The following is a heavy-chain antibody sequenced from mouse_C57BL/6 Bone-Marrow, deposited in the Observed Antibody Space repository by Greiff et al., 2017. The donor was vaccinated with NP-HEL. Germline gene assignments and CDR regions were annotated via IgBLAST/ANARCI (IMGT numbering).Heavy chain of an antibody. V-gene: IGHV8-8*01. J-gene: IGHJ4*01. CDR2: IWWDDDK. D-gene: IGHD1-1*01. CDR1: GFSLSTFGMG. CDR3: ARNYYGSSSDAMDY. Sequence: VKLMESGPGILQPSQTLSLTCSFSGFSLSTFGMGVGWIRQPSGKGLEWLAHIWWDDDKYYTPALKSRLPISKDTSKNQVFLKIANVDTADTATYYGARNYYGSSSDAMDYWGQGTSVTVSS.